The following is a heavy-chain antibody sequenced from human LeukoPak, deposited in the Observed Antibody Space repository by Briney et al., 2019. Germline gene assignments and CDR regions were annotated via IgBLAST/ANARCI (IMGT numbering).Heavy chain of an antibody. V-gene: IGHV1-2*02. D-gene: IGHD3-22*01. Sequence: GASVKVSCKASGYTYTGYYMHWVRQAPGQGLEWMGWINPNSGGTNYAQKFQGRVTTTRDTSISTAYMELSRLRSDDTAVYYCARLRTMIGYNFDYWGQGTLVTVSS. J-gene: IGHJ4*02. CDR2: INPNSGGT. CDR1: GYTYTGYY. CDR3: ARLRTMIGYNFDY.